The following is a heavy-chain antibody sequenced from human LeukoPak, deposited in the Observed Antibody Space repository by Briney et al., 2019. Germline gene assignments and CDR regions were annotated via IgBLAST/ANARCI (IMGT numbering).Heavy chain of an antibody. J-gene: IGHJ4*02. CDR3: ARGYDSSGYYSAPGG. V-gene: IGHV4-59*01. D-gene: IGHD3-22*01. Sequence: SETLSLTCTVSGGSISSYYWSWIRQPPGKGLEWIGYIYYSGSTNYNPSLKSRVTISVDTSKNQFSLKLSSVTAADTAVYYCARGYDSSGYYSAPGGWGQGTLVTVSS. CDR2: IYYSGST. CDR1: GGSISSYY.